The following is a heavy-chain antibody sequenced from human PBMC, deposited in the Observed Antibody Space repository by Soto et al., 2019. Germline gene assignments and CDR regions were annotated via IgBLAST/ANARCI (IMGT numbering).Heavy chain of an antibody. D-gene: IGHD4-17*01. Sequence: SETLSLTCAVYGGSFSGYYWSWIRQPPGKGLEWIGEINHSGSTNYNPSLKSRVTISVDTSKNQFSLKLSSVTAADTAVYYCARGPRATATSHFDYWGQGTLVTVS. J-gene: IGHJ4*02. CDR2: INHSGST. CDR1: GGSFSGYY. V-gene: IGHV4-34*01. CDR3: ARGPRATATSHFDY.